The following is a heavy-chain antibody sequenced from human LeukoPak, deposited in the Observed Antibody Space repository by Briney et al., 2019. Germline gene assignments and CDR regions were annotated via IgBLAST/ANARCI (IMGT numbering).Heavy chain of an antibody. CDR1: GFTFSSYE. CDR3: ARVVSGFPSSRLRYYFDY. J-gene: IGHJ4*02. Sequence: PGGSLRLSCAASGFTFSSYEMNWVRQAPGKGLEWVANIKQDGSEKYYVDSVKGRFTISRDNAKNSLYLQVNSLRAEDTAVYYCARVVSGFPSSRLRYYFDYWGQGTLVTVSS. V-gene: IGHV3-7*01. CDR2: IKQDGSEK. D-gene: IGHD2/OR15-2a*01.